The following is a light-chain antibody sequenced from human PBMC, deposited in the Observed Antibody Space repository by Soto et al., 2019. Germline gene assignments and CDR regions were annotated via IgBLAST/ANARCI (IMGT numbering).Light chain of an antibody. CDR1: RNVSIY. Sequence: EIPLTQSPSSLAASVGDRLTHTCRASRNVSIYLNWYQHKPGKGPTLLIHATSNLQIGVPSRFSGSGSGTEFTLTISSLEPEDFGTYYCQQSYKMPSFGQGTRLEIK. CDR2: ATS. V-gene: IGKV1-39*01. CDR3: QQSYKMPS. J-gene: IGKJ5*01.